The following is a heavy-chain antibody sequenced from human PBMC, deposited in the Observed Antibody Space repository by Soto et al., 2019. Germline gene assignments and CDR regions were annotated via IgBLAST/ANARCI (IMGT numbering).Heavy chain of an antibody. D-gene: IGHD6-13*01. J-gene: IGHJ5*02. V-gene: IGHV4-30-4*01. CDR3: AREGAAAGNWFDP. Sequence: SETLSLTCTVSGGSISRGDYYWSWIRQPPGKGLEWIGYIYYSGSTYYNPSLKSRVTISVDTSKNQFSLKLSSVTAADTAVYYCAREGAAAGNWFDPWGQGTLVTVSS. CDR1: GGSISRGDYY. CDR2: IYYSGST.